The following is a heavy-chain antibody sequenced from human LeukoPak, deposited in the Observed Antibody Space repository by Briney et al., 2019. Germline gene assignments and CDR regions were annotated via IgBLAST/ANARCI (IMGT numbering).Heavy chain of an antibody. J-gene: IGHJ4*02. D-gene: IGHD2-2*01. Sequence: PGGSLRLSCAASGFTFSNYAIHWVRQAPGKGLEWVSIVGGSGVKTYYADSVKGRFTISRDNSKNTVYLQMNSLRAADTAVYYCAKRGDCSGTCTYDYWGQGTLVTVSS. CDR1: GFTFSNYA. CDR3: AKRGDCSGTCTYDY. V-gene: IGHV3-23*01. CDR2: VGGSGVKT.